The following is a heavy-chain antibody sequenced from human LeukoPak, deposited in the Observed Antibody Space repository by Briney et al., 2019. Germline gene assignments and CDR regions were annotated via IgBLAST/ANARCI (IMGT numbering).Heavy chain of an antibody. CDR2: IIPIFGTA. V-gene: IGHV1-69*13. J-gene: IGHJ3*02. CDR3: ARDLPGYDAFDI. Sequence: SVKVSCKASGGTFSSYAISWVRQAPGQGLEWMGGIIPIFGTANYAQKFQGRVTITADESTSTAYMELSSLRSEDAAVYYCARDLPGYDAFDIWGQGTMVTVSS. D-gene: IGHD6-13*01. CDR1: GGTFSSYA.